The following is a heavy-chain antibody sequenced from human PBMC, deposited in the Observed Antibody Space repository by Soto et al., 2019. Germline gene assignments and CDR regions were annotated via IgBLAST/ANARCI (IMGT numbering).Heavy chain of an antibody. V-gene: IGHV4-59*01. CDR2: VYYSGST. J-gene: IGHJ4*02. D-gene: IGHD3-10*01. Sequence: SETLSLTCTVSGGSISSYYWSWIRQPPGKGLEWIGYVYYSGSTNYNPSLKSRVTISADTSKRQFSLKLISVTAADTAVYFCARVPYDPGRPYYFDYWGQGTLVTVSS. CDR1: GGSISSYY. CDR3: ARVPYDPGRPYYFDY.